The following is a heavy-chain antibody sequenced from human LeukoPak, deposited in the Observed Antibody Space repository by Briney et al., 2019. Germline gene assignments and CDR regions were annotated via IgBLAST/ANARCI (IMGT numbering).Heavy chain of an antibody. D-gene: IGHD2-15*01. V-gene: IGHV1-8*03. Sequence: ASVKVSCKASGYTFTSYDINWVRQATGQGLEWMGWMNPNSGNTGYAQKFQGRVTITRNTSISTAYTELSSLRSEDTAVYYCARDTYRISYYYYMDVWGKGTTVTVSS. J-gene: IGHJ6*03. CDR3: ARDTYRISYYYYMDV. CDR2: MNPNSGNT. CDR1: GYTFTSYD.